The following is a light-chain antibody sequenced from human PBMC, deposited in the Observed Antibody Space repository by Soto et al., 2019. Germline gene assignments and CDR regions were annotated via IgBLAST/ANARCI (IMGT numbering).Light chain of an antibody. CDR3: SSYVGTNSYV. CDR2: EVY. Sequence: QSALTQPPSASGSPGQSVTISCTGTSSDFGGYNYVSWYQHHPCKALKLIIYEVYKRPSGVPVRFSGSKSCNTAALTVSGLQAEDEADYYCSSYVGTNSYVFGTGTKVTVL. CDR1: SSDFGGYNY. V-gene: IGLV2-8*01. J-gene: IGLJ1*01.